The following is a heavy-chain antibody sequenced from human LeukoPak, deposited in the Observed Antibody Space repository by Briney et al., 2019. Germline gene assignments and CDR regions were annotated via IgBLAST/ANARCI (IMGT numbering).Heavy chain of an antibody. J-gene: IGHJ4*02. CDR3: ARRRGSYYDSSGYEGIDY. D-gene: IGHD3-22*01. Sequence: ASVKVSCKASGYTFTSYGISWVRQAPGQGLEWMGWISAYNGNTNYAQKLQGRVTMTTDTSTSTAYMELRSLRSDDTAVYYCARRRGSYYDSSGYEGIDYWGQGTLVTVSS. CDR2: ISAYNGNT. CDR1: GYTFTSYG. V-gene: IGHV1-18*01.